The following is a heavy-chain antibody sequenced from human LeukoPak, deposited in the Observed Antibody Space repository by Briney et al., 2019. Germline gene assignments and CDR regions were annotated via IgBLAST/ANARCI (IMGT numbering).Heavy chain of an antibody. Sequence: QSGGSLTLSCAAYGFTFSSYGMRWVRQAPGTGLEWVAFIRSDGSNKNYADSVKGRFTISRANSQNTLHLQMTSLRPDDTAVYYCPRRPIGYPHDYWGQGTLVTVSS. CDR3: PRRPIGYPHDY. V-gene: IGHV3-30*02. J-gene: IGHJ4*02. D-gene: IGHD5-12*01. CDR2: IRSDGSNK. CDR1: GFTFSSYG.